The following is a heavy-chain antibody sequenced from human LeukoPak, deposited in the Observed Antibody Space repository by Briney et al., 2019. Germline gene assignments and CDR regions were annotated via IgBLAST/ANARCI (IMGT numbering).Heavy chain of an antibody. CDR2: IKQDGSEK. CDR3: ATRYYYDSSGYYYPFDY. D-gene: IGHD3-22*01. CDR1: GFTFSTYW. Sequence: PGGSLRLSCGASGFTFSTYWMSWVRQAPGKGLEWVANIKQDGSEKYYVDSVKGRFTISRDNARNSLYLQMNSLRAEDTAVYYCATRYYYDSSGYYYPFDYWGQGTLVTVSS. V-gene: IGHV3-7*01. J-gene: IGHJ4*02.